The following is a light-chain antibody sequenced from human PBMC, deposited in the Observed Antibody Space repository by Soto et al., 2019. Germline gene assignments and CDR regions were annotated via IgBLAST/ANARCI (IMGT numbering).Light chain of an antibody. V-gene: IGLV2-14*01. CDR1: SNDVGAYNY. CDR2: DVT. Sequence: QSVLTQPASVSGSPGQSITISCTGTSNDVGAYNYVSRYQQHPGKASNLMIYDVTYRPSGVSDRFSGSQSGKTASLTISGLQAEDEADYYCSSYTSSSTLYGFGTGTKVTVL. CDR3: SSYTSSSTLYG. J-gene: IGLJ1*01.